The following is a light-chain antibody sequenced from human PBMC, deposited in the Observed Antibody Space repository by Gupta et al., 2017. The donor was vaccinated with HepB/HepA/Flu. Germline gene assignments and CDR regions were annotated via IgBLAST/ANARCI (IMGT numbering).Light chain of an antibody. CDR2: DVS. Sequence: QSTLTPPRSVSRSPRPSVTISCTGTSSDYGAYNYDSWYQQRPGKAPKLMIYDVSKRPSGVPDRFSGSKSGNTASLTISGVQAEDEADYYCCSYAGIYTWVFGGGTKLTVL. J-gene: IGLJ3*02. V-gene: IGLV2-11*01. CDR1: SSDYGAYNY. CDR3: CSYAGIYTWV.